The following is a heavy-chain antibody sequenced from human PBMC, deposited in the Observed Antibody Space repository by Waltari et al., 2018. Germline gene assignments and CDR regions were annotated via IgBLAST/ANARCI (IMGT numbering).Heavy chain of an antibody. CDR2: IWYDRINK. V-gene: IGHV3-33*01. CDR3: SRDRWEYRPDRLGYFDF. J-gene: IGHJ2*01. CDR1: GFNFGVSG. Sequence: QVQLVESGGRVVRPGGSLTLSLAASGFNFGVSGMHWVRQAPGKGVEGVEVIWYDRINKFYGNSVKGRVTSSRDNSNDAVSLQQDSLKSEDTAVNYWSRDRWEYRPDRLGYFDFWGRGSLVTVSS. D-gene: IGHD3-9*01.